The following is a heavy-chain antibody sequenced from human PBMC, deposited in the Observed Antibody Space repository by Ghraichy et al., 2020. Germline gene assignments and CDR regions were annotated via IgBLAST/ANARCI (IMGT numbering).Heavy chain of an antibody. D-gene: IGHD1-26*01. CDR2: IYYSGST. CDR3: ARGVSGSRRAFDY. V-gene: IGHV4-39*01. Sequence: GSLSLTCIVSDGSLSSSTYYWGWIRQPPGKGLEWIGSIYYSGSTYYSPSLKSRVTISVDTSKNQFSLKLSSVTAADTAVYYCARGVSGSRRAFDYWGQGTLVTVSS. CDR1: DGSLSSSTYY. J-gene: IGHJ4*02.